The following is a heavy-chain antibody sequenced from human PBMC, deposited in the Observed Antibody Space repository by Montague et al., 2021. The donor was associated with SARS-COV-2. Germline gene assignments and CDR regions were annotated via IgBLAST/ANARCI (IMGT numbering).Heavy chain of an antibody. Sequence: SETLSLTCTVSGGSISSSSYYWGWIRQPPGKGLEWIGSIYYSGSTYYNPSLKSRVTISVDTSKNQFSLKLSSVTAADTAVYYCARLNFRITIFGVVRSRVLDYWGQGTLVTVSS. CDR1: GGSISSSSYY. J-gene: IGHJ4*02. V-gene: IGHV4-39*01. CDR3: ARLNFRITIFGVVRSRVLDY. D-gene: IGHD3-3*01. CDR2: IYYSGST.